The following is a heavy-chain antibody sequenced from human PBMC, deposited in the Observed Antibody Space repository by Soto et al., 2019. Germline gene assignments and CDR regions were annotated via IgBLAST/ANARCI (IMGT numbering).Heavy chain of an antibody. CDR2: ISSSSSTI. Sequence: GGSLRLSRAASGFTFSSYSMNWVRQAPGKGLEWVSYISSSSSTIHYADSVKGRFTVSRDNARNSLYLQMNSLRAEDTAVYYCARMSSGPDYWGQGTLVTVSS. CDR1: GFTFSSYS. CDR3: ARMSSGPDY. J-gene: IGHJ4*02. D-gene: IGHD3-10*01. V-gene: IGHV3-48*01.